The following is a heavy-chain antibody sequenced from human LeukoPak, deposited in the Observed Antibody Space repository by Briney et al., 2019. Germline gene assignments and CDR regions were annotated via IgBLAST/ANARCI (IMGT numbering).Heavy chain of an antibody. J-gene: IGHJ4*02. CDR1: GYTFTSCD. CDR3: TRGSSGRRDN. D-gene: IGHD6-19*01. CDR2: MNPNSGNT. V-gene: IGHV1-8*01. Sequence: GASVTVSCMASGYTFTSCDINWVRQAPGQGLEWMGWMNPNSGNTVYGQSFQGRITMTRDISIGTAYMELSNLTSEDTAIYYCTRGSSGRRDNWGQGTLVTVSA.